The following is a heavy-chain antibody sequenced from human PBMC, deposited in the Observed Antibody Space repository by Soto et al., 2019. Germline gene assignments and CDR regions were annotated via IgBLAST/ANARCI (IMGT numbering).Heavy chain of an antibody. CDR1: GYTFTSYG. D-gene: IGHD3-10*01. J-gene: IGHJ4*02. Sequence: QVQLVQSGAEVKKPGASVKVSCKASGYTFTSYGISWVRQAPGQGLEWMGWINPYNGNTNYAQKLQGRVTMTTATSPNSAYMELRSLRSDDTAVYYSARDWLGLDYWGQGTLVTVSS. CDR3: ARDWLGLDY. CDR2: INPYNGNT. V-gene: IGHV1-18*01.